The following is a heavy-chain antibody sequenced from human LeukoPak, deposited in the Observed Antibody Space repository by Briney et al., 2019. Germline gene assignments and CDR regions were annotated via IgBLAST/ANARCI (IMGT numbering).Heavy chain of an antibody. Sequence: PGGSLRLSCAASGFTFSSYWMHWVRQAPGKGLVWVSRINSDGSITSYADSVKGRFTISRDNAKNTLYVQMNSLRAEDTAVYYCARGRRFHYYYGSGSYRQYNWFDPWGQGTLVTVSS. J-gene: IGHJ5*02. CDR1: GFTFSSYW. D-gene: IGHD3-10*01. CDR3: ARGRRFHYYYGSGSYRQYNWFDP. CDR2: INSDGSIT. V-gene: IGHV3-74*01.